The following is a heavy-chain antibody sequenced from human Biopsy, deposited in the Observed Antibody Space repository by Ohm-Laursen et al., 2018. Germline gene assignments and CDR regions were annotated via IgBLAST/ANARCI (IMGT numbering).Heavy chain of an antibody. CDR1: GFTFSDYA. CDR2: ISGSGGNT. D-gene: IGHD2-2*02. V-gene: IGHV3-23*01. J-gene: IGHJ4*02. Sequence: GSLRLSCSASGFTFSDYAMNWVRQAPGKGLEWVSTISGSGGNTYYADSVRGRFTVSRDGSKSTLYLQMNSLSAEDTAFYYCAKGGYCTTSSCYMDLDYWGQGTLVTVSS. CDR3: AKGGYCTTSSCYMDLDY.